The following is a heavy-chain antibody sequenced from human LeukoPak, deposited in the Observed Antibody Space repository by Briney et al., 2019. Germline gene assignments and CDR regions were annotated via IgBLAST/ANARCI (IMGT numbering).Heavy chain of an antibody. CDR1: GFTFSSYG. J-gene: IGHJ6*02. CDR2: ISYDGSNK. V-gene: IGHV3-30*18. D-gene: IGHD2-15*01. CDR3: AKSGRYCSGGSCYYYGMDV. Sequence: PGGSLRLPCAASGFTFSSYGMHWVRQAPGKGLEWVAVISYDGSNKYYADSVKGRFTISRDNSENTLYLQMNSLRAEDTAVYYCAKSGRYCSGGSCYYYGMDVWGQGTTVTVSS.